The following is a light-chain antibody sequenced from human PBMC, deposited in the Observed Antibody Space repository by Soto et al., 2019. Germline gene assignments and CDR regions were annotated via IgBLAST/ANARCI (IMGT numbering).Light chain of an antibody. J-gene: IGKJ1*01. Sequence: EIVMTQSPVTLSVSPGDTATLSCRASQSLRSSLAWYQQTPGQPPRLLIFGASNRATGVPDRFSGSGSGTEFTLTISGLQSEDFELYYCQQYNDWPRTVGQGTTAYI. CDR1: QSLRSS. V-gene: IGKV3-15*01. CDR2: GAS. CDR3: QQYNDWPRT.